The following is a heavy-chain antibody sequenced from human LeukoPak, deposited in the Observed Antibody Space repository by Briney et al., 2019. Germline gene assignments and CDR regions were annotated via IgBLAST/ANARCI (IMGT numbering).Heavy chain of an antibody. Sequence: GGSLRLSCAASGFTFSDYNMSWVRQSPEKGLEWVSSITSGTTYIYYADSVRGRFTLSRDNAKNSLYLQMYSLRAEGTAVYYCARGSIAAANFDFWGQGSLVTVSS. V-gene: IGHV3-21*01. CDR2: ITSGTTYI. J-gene: IGHJ4*02. CDR3: ARGSIAAANFDF. CDR1: GFTFSDYN. D-gene: IGHD6-13*01.